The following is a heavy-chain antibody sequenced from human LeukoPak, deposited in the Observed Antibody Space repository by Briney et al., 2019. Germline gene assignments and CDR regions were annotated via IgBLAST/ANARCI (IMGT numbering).Heavy chain of an antibody. CDR3: AAARHNASATHMGSY. D-gene: IGHD3-10*01. J-gene: IGHJ4*02. Sequence: SVTVSCMASGFSFPSSAMQWVRQARGQRLDWIGWIVVGSCNTNYAQKFQNRVTITTNMSTSTDYMQLISPRTEDTAAYYCAAARHNASATHMGSYWGQGALVTVSS. CDR1: GFSFPSSA. CDR2: IVVGSCNT. V-gene: IGHV1-58*02.